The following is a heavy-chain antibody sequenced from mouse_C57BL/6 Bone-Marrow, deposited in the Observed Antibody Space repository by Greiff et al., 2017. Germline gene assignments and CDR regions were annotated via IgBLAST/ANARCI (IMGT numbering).Heavy chain of an antibody. CDR2: IYPGSGST. CDR3: AREGRTWFAY. CDR1: GYTFTSSW. V-gene: IGHV1-55*01. Sequence: VQLQQPGAELEKPGASVKMSCKASGYTFTSSWITWVKQRPGQGLEWIGDIYPGSGSTNYNEKFKSKATLTVDTSSSTAYMQLSSLTSEDSAVYYCAREGRTWFAYGGQGTLVTVSA. J-gene: IGHJ3*01.